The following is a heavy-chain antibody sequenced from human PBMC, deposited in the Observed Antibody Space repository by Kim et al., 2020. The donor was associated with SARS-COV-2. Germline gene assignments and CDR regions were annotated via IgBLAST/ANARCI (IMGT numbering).Heavy chain of an antibody. J-gene: IGHJ4*02. D-gene: IGHD4-17*01. V-gene: IGHV3-30*02. Sequence: YADSVKGRFTISRDNSKNTLYLQMNSLRAEDTAVYYCAKDTRRVTRTFDYWGQGTLVTVSS. CDR3: AKDTRRVTRTFDY.